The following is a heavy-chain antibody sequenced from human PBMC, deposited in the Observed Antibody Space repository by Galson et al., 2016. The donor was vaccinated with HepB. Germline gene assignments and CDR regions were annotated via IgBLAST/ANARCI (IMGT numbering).Heavy chain of an antibody. CDR2: ISGSGANT. CDR3: ARYSNSWAPFDY. J-gene: IGHJ4*02. Sequence: SLRLSCAASGFTFGSYWMHWVRQAPGKGLVWVSGISGSGANTHYANAVKGRFTISRDNSNNTLYLQVNSLRAEDTALYFCARYSNSWAPFDYWGQGRLVTVSS. V-gene: IGHV3-23*01. D-gene: IGHD6-13*01. CDR1: GFTFGSYW.